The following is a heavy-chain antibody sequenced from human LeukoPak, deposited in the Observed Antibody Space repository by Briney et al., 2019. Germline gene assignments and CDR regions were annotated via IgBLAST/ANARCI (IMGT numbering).Heavy chain of an antibody. CDR3: AKVLNDFWSGYYYYYYGMDV. J-gene: IGHJ6*02. CDR2: ISGSGGST. CDR1: GFTFSSYA. D-gene: IGHD3-3*01. V-gene: IGHV3-23*01. Sequence: GGSLRLPCAASGFTFSSYAMSWVRQAPGKGLEWVSAISGSGGSTYYADSVKGRFTISRDNSKNTLYLQMNSLRAEDTAVYYCAKVLNDFWSGYYYYYYGMDVWGQGTTVTVSS.